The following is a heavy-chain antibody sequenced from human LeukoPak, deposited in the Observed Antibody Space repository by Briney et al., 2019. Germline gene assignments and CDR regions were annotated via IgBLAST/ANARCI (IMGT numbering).Heavy chain of an antibody. J-gene: IGHJ4*02. V-gene: IGHV3-11*01. CDR2: ISSSGTTI. D-gene: IGHD5-12*01. CDR1: GFIFSDYY. Sequence: SGGSLRLSCAASGFIFSDYYMSWIRQAPGKGLEWVSYISSSGTTIYYADSVKGRFTISRDNAKNSLYLQMNSLRAEDTAVYYCARVAIVGFVDYWGQGTLVTVSS. CDR3: ARVAIVGFVDY.